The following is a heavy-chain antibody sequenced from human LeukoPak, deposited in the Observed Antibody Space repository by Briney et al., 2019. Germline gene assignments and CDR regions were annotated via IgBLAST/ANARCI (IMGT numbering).Heavy chain of an antibody. CDR3: ARDPEPPSYCSSTSCAVAWPRHHY. Sequence: GSSVKVSCKASGGTFSSYAISWVRQAPGQGLEWMGGIIPIFGTANYAQKFQGRVTITADESTSTAYMELSSLRSGDTAVYYCARDPEPPSYCSSTSCAVAWPRHHYWGQGTLVTVSS. J-gene: IGHJ4*02. D-gene: IGHD2-2*01. V-gene: IGHV1-69*01. CDR2: IIPIFGTA. CDR1: GGTFSSYA.